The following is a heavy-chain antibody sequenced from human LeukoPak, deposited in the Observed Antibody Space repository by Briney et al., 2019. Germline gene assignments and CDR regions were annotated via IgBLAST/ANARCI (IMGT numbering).Heavy chain of an antibody. V-gene: IGHV1-8*01. D-gene: IGHD4-17*01. J-gene: IGHJ3*02. CDR3: ARDLYGDYVEESAFDM. CDR1: GYTFTSYD. Sequence: ASVKVSCKASGYTFTSYDINWVRRATGQGHEWMGWMNPNSGNTGYAQKFQGRVTMTRNTSISTAYMELSSLRSEDTTVYYCARDLYGDYVEESAFDMRGQGTMVTVSS. CDR2: MNPNSGNT.